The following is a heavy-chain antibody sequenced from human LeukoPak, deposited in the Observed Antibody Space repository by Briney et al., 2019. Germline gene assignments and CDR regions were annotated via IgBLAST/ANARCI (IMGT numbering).Heavy chain of an antibody. CDR2: INPSGGST. V-gene: IGHV1-46*01. CDR3: ARGLYCSSTSCYVGFDY. J-gene: IGHJ4*02. D-gene: IGHD2-2*01. Sequence: ASVKVSCKASGYTFTSYYMHWVRQAPGQGLEWMGIINPSGGSTSYAQKFQGGVTMTRDTSTSTVYMELSSLRSEDTAVYYCARGLYCSSTSCYVGFDYWGQGTLVTVSS. CDR1: GYTFTSYY.